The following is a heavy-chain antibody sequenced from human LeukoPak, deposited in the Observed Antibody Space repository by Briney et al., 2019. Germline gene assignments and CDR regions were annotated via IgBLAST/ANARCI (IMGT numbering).Heavy chain of an antibody. CDR3: ARDCSGGSCYGAFDI. CDR1: GGSISSGGYY. CDR2: IYDSGST. J-gene: IGHJ3*02. V-gene: IGHV4-30-4*08. Sequence: PSQTLSLTCTVSGGSISSGGYYWSWIRQPPGKGLEWIGYIYDSGSTYYNPSLKSRITISVDTSENRFSLKLSSVTATDTAVYYCARDCSGGSCYGAFDIWGQGTMVTASS. D-gene: IGHD2-15*01.